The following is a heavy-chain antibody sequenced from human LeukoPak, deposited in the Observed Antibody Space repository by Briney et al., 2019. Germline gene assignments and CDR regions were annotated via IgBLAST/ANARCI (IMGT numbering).Heavy chain of an antibody. CDR1: GYTFTSYD. CDR2: MNPNSGNT. D-gene: IGHD3-16*01. J-gene: IGHJ3*02. V-gene: IGHV1-8*01. Sequence: ASVKVSCKASGYTFTSYDINWVRQATGQGLEWMGWMNPNSGNTGYARKFQGRVTMTRNTSISTAYMELSSLRSEDTAVYYCARGPVSFWVDAFDIWGQGTMVTASS. CDR3: ARGPVSFWVDAFDI.